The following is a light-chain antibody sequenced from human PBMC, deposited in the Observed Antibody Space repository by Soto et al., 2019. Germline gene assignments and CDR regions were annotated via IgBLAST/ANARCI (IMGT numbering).Light chain of an antibody. J-gene: IGKJ1*01. CDR2: KAS. CDR1: QNVNGW. Sequence: DIQMTQSPSTLSASVGDRVTITCRASQNVNGWLARYQQKPGKAPKLLINKASTVESGVPSRFSGRGFGTEFPLTISSLQTDVFASYYYQQYDTRCTFGQGTKVEIK. CDR3: QQYDTRCT. V-gene: IGKV1-5*03.